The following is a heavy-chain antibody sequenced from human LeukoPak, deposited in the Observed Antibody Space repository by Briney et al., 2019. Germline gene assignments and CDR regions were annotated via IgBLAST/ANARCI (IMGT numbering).Heavy chain of an antibody. V-gene: IGHV3-48*02. Sequence: GGSLRLSCAASGFTFSISSMSGVRQAPGKRLEWVSYISSSSNTIFYEDSVKGRFTISRDNAKNSLYLQMNSLRDEDTALYYCARVYSAAAHYLDFWGQGTLVTVS. J-gene: IGHJ4*02. CDR1: GFTFSISS. CDR2: ISSSSNTI. CDR3: ARVYSAAAHYLDF. D-gene: IGHD6-13*01.